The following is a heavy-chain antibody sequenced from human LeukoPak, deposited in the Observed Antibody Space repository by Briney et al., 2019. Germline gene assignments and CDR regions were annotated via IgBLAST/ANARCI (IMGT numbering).Heavy chain of an antibody. J-gene: IGHJ5*01. Sequence: GGPLRLSCATSGFSFSLYWLSWVRQGPGEGLDWVASIDPDGTWWAYADSVKGRFTISKDTAQNSVHLQMNRLRAEDTAVYYCARLFGGVTTFDFWGQGTLVTVSS. CDR2: IDPDGTWW. CDR3: ARLFGGVTTFDF. CDR1: GFSFSLYW. V-gene: IGHV3-7*01. D-gene: IGHD4-17*01.